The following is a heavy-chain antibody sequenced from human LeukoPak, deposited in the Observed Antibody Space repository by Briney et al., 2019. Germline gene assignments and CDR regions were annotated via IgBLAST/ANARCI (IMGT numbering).Heavy chain of an antibody. CDR3: VRRGVGTHFDY. CDR1: GYTFTSYY. D-gene: IGHD1-1*01. CDR2: INPSGGST. V-gene: IGHV1-46*01. Sequence: ASVKVSCKASGYTFTSYYMHWVRQAPGQGLEWMGIINPSGGSTSYAQKFQGRVTMTRNTSISTAYMELSSLRSEDTAVYYCVRRGVGTHFDYWGQGSLVTVSS. J-gene: IGHJ4*02.